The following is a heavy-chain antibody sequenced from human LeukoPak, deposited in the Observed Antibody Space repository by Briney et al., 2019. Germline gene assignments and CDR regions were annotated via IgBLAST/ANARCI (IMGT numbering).Heavy chain of an antibody. V-gene: IGHV7-4-1*02. J-gene: IGHJ4*02. CDR1: GYTFTSYA. CDR3: AREWYYYDSSGMVESDY. D-gene: IGHD3-22*01. CDR2: INTNTGNP. Sequence: GASVKVSCKASGYTFTSYAMNWVRQAPGQGLEWMRWINTNTGNPTYAQGFTGRFVFSLDTSVSTAYLQISSLKAEDTAVYYCAREWYYYDSSGMVESDYWGQGTLVTVSS.